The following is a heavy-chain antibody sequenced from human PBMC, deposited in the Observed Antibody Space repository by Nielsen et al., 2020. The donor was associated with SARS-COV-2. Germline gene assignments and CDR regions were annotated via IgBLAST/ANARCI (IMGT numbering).Heavy chain of an antibody. CDR1: GFTFSNAG. J-gene: IGHJ4*02. D-gene: IGHD1-1*01. CDR2: IKSKTDGGTT. Sequence: GESLKISCAASGFTFSNAGKSWDCQAPGTGLEWVGRIKSKTDGGTTDYAAPVKGRFIISSYDSNNTPSLQINSLKPEDTAVYYCTTTTGTAEGDYWGQGTLVTVSS. V-gene: IGHV3-15*01. CDR3: TTTTGTAEGDY.